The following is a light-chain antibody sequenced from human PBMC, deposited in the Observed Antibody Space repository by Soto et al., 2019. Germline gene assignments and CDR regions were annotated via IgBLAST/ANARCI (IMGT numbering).Light chain of an antibody. CDR3: QQYYSYSWT. CDR1: QGISSY. J-gene: IGKJ1*01. Sequence: AIRMTRSPCSFSASPGNRVTITCLASQGISSYLAWYQQKPGKAPKLLIYAASTLQSGVPSRFSGSGSGTDFTLTINCLQSEDFATYYCQQYYSYSWTFAQGTKVDI. V-gene: IGKV1-8*01. CDR2: AAS.